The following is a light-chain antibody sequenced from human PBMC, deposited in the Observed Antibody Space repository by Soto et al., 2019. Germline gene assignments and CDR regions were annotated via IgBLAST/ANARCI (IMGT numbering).Light chain of an antibody. CDR2: ATS. J-gene: IGKJ4*01. CDR3: QKYNTAPLT. V-gene: IGKV1-27*01. Sequence: DVQMTQSPSSLSAFVGDRVTITCRASQGIAPYLAWFQHKPGKVPKLLIYATSTLQSGVPSRFSGSGSGTDFTLTISSLQPEDVATYYCQKYNTAPLTLGGGTKVDIK. CDR1: QGIAPY.